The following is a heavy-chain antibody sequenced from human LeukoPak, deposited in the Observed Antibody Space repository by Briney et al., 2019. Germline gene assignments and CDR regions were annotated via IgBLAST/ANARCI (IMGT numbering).Heavy chain of an antibody. CDR2: ISDSGST. J-gene: IGHJ4*02. CDR3: AREGYSSGWNDY. CDR1: GGSITGFY. D-gene: IGHD6-19*01. V-gene: IGHV4-59*01. Sequence: SETLSLTCTVSGGSITGFYWTWIRQPPGKGLEWIGYISDSGSTNYNPSLKGRLTIPIATSKNQFSLKLRSVTAADTAVYYCAREGYSSGWNDYWGQGTLVTVSS.